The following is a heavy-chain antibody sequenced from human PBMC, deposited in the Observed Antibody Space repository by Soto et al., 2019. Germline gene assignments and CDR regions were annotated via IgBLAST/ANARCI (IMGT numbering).Heavy chain of an antibody. CDR3: ARVGARGGYCSSTSCYRKNWFDP. D-gene: IGHD2-2*02. CDR1: GGTFSSYA. CDR2: IIPIFGTA. J-gene: IGHJ5*02. Sequence: SVKVSCKASGGTFSSYAISWVRQAPGQGLEWMGGIIPIFGTANYAQKFQGRVTITADKSTSTAYMELSSLRSEDTAVYYCARVGARGGYCSSTSCYRKNWFDPWGQGTLVTVSS. V-gene: IGHV1-69*06.